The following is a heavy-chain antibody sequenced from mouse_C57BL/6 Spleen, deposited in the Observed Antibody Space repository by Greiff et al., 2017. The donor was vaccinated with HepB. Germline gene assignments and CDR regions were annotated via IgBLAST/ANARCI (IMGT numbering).Heavy chain of an antibody. CDR3: AREEDYSMDY. CDR1: GYTFTSYG. V-gene: IGHV1-81*01. J-gene: IGHJ4*01. CDR2: IYPRSGNT. Sequence: VQLQESGAELARPGASVKLSCKASGYTFTSYGISWVKQRTGQGLEWIGEIYPRSGNTYYNEKFKGKATLTADKSSSTAYMELRSLTSEDSAVYFCAREEDYSMDYWGQGTSVTVSS.